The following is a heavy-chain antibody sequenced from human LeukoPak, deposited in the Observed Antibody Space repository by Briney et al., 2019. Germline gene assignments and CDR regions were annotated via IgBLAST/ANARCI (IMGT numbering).Heavy chain of an antibody. J-gene: IGHJ5*02. Sequence: SETLSLTCSVSGGSISSYYWSWIRQPPGKGLEWIGYIYYSGSTNYNPSLKSRVTISVDTSKNQFSLRLRSVTAADKAVYYCARVGRVTTFDPWGQGTLVTVSS. D-gene: IGHD4-17*01. CDR2: IYYSGST. V-gene: IGHV4-59*12. CDR1: GGSISSYY. CDR3: ARVGRVTTFDP.